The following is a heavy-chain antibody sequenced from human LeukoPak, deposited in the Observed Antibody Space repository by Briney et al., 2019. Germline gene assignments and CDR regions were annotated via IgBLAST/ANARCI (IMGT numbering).Heavy chain of an antibody. Sequence: SETLSLTCTVSGYSISSGYYWGWIRQPPGKGLEWIGNIYHSGSTYNNPSLQSRVTISVDTSKNQFSLKLSSVTASDTAVYFCAREGYSYGYPNYFDYWGRGALVTVSS. V-gene: IGHV4-38-2*02. J-gene: IGHJ4*02. CDR1: GYSISSGYY. CDR2: IYHSGST. CDR3: AREGYSYGYPNYFDY. D-gene: IGHD5-18*01.